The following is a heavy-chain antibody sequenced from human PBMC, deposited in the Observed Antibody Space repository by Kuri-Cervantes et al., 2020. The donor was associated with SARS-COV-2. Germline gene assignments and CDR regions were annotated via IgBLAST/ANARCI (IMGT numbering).Heavy chain of an antibody. CDR3: TTDGGGGAAAGTNYYYYMDV. CDR2: IKSKTDGGTT. CDR1: GFTFSNAW. Sequence: GESLKISCAASGFTFSNAWMSWVRQAPGKGLEWVGRIKSKTDGGTTDYAAPVKGRFTISRDDSKNTLYLQMNSLKTEDTAVDYCTTDGGGGAAAGTNYYYYMDVWGKGTTVTVSS. V-gene: IGHV3-15*01. J-gene: IGHJ6*03. D-gene: IGHD6-13*01.